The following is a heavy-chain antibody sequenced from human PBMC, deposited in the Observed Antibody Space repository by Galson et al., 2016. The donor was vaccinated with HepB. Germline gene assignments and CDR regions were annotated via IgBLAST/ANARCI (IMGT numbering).Heavy chain of an antibody. Sequence: SLRLSCAASGFTFSHAWMNWVRQTPGKGLEWVSAVSGSGDNTYYADSVKGRFTISRDNSRNTVYVQINSLRAEDTAIYYCTMISWSTSSGFGFWGQGARVTVSS. CDR1: GFTFSHAW. J-gene: IGHJ4*02. CDR2: VSGSGDNT. D-gene: IGHD3-22*01. V-gene: IGHV3-23*01. CDR3: TMISWSTSSGFGF.